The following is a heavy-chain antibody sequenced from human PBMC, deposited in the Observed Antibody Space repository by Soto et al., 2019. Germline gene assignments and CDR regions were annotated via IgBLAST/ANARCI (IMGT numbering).Heavy chain of an antibody. V-gene: IGHV4-39*02. CDR1: GGSVSSSSYY. CDR2: IYYSGST. Sequence: QLQLQESGPGLVKPSETLSLTCTVSGGSVSSSSYYWGWIRQPPGKGLEWIGSIYYSGSTYYNPSLKSQVTISVDTSQNQFSLKLSSVTAADTAVYYCARDTSGSYHYWGQGTLVTVSS. CDR3: ARDTSGSYHY. J-gene: IGHJ4*02. D-gene: IGHD1-26*01.